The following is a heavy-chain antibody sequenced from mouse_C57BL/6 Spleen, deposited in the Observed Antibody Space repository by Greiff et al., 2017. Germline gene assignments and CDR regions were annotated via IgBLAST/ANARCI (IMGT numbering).Heavy chain of an antibody. J-gene: IGHJ2*01. CDR3: ARRGITTVFDY. Sequence: VQLQESGAELVRPGASVKLSCKASGYTFTDYYINWVKQRPGQGLEWIARIYPGSGNTYYNEKFKGKATLTAEKSSSTAYMQLSSLTSEDSAVYFCARRGITTVFDYWGQGTTLTGSS. D-gene: IGHD1-1*01. CDR2: IYPGSGNT. CDR1: GYTFTDYY. V-gene: IGHV1-76*01.